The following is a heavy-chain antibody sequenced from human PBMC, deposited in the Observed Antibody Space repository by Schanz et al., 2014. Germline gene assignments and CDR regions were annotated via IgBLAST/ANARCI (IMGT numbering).Heavy chain of an antibody. CDR1: GFNFSDYA. CDR3: VSSGSYSSYAF. Sequence: EVQLVQSGGGLVPPGGSLRLSCAASGFNFSDYAMCWVRQAPGKGLEWVSAISGGGGTTYYTDSVKGRFTISRDNAKNTLYLQMNSLRAEDTAVYHCVSSGSYSSYAFWGQGTLVTVSS. D-gene: IGHD3-10*01. V-gene: IGHV3-23*04. J-gene: IGHJ4*02. CDR2: ISGGGGTT.